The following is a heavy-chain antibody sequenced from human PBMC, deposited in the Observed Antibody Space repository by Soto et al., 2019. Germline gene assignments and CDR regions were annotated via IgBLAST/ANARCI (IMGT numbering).Heavy chain of an antibody. V-gene: IGHV5-51*01. CDR2: IYPYDSET. D-gene: IGHD3-16*02. Sequence: GESLKISCKGSGYSFISYWIGWVRQMPGKGLQLMGIIYPYDSETRYSPSFQGLVTISADRSISTAYLQWSSLKTSDTAIYYGTRHTSDRYRSDSWGQGTLVTVSS. CDR3: TRHTSDRYRSDS. CDR1: GYSFISYW. J-gene: IGHJ5*01.